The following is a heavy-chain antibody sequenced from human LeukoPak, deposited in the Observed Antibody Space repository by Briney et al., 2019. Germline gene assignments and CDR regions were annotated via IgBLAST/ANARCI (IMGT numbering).Heavy chain of an antibody. CDR3: ARDPPWLGYHYFDY. V-gene: IGHV1-69*13. CDR1: GGTFSNNA. J-gene: IGHJ4*02. CDR2: IIPVFGTP. Sequence: GASVKVSCKASGGTFSNNAISWVRQAPGQGLEWMGGIIPVFGTPKYTQKFQDRVTITADGSMSTVCMELSSLRSEDTAVYYCARDPPWLGYHYFDYWGQGTLVTVSS. D-gene: IGHD3-9*01.